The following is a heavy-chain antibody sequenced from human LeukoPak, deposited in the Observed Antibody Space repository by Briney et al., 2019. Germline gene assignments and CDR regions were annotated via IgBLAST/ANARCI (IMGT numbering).Heavy chain of an antibody. Sequence: GGSLRLSCAASGFTFSSYSMNWVRQAPEKGLEWVSSISSSSSYIYYADSVKGRFTISRDNAKNSLYLQMNSLRAEDTAVYYCARVPLEYSSSSGLDYWGQGTLVTVSS. CDR2: ISSSSSYI. CDR1: GFTFSSYS. J-gene: IGHJ4*02. D-gene: IGHD6-6*01. CDR3: ARVPLEYSSSSGLDY. V-gene: IGHV3-21*01.